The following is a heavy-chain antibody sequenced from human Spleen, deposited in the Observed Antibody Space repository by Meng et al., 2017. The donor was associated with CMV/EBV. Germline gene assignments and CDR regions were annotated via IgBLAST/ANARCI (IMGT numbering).Heavy chain of an antibody. Sequence: GESLKISCAASGFTVSSNDMSWVRQAPGKGLEWVSAISDRALSTYYADSVKGRFTISRDNAKNSLYLQMNSLRAEDTAVYYCAGTYDFWSGVPYWGQGTLVTVSS. CDR2: ISDRALST. D-gene: IGHD3-3*01. J-gene: IGHJ4*02. CDR1: GFTVSSND. V-gene: IGHV3-23*01. CDR3: AGTYDFWSGVPY.